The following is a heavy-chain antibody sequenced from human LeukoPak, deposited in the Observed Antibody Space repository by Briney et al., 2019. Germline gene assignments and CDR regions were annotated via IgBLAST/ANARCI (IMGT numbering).Heavy chain of an antibody. Sequence: SETLSLTCGVSGGSIDITNYWSWVRQAPGKGLEWIGEISHDGTINYNPSLRSRVAMSLDRANNQFSLSLTSVTATDTAVYYCTRENRPFCPFAYWGQGVLVTVSS. D-gene: IGHD2/OR15-2a*01. CDR3: TRENRPFCPFAY. J-gene: IGHJ4*02. CDR2: ISHDGTI. CDR1: GGSIDITNY. V-gene: IGHV4-4*02.